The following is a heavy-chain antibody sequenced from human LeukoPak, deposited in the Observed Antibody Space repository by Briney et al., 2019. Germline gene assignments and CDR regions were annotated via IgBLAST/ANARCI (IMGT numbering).Heavy chain of an antibody. J-gene: IGHJ4*02. CDR1: GFTFSNAW. Sequence: GGSLRLSCEASGFTFSNAWMSWVRQAPGKGLEWVAFISYDGGNKYYADSVMGRFTISRDNSRNTLYLQMNSLRAEDTAMFYCARDLSSSQPFDYWGQGTLVTVSS. CDR3: ARDLSSSQPFDY. D-gene: IGHD6-13*01. V-gene: IGHV3-30-3*01. CDR2: ISYDGGNK.